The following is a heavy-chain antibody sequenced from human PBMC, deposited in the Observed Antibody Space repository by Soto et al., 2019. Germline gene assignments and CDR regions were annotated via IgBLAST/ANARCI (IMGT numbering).Heavy chain of an antibody. D-gene: IGHD3-10*01. CDR1: GGSISSSSYY. J-gene: IGHJ4*02. CDR2: MYYSVST. Sequence: QLQLQESGPGLVKPSETLSLTCTVSGGSISSSSYYWGWIRQPPGKRLEWIGGMYYSVSTYFNPSLKGRVTISVDTSKIQFSLKLSSVTAADTAVYYCARWYGSEVFDYWGQGTLVTVSS. V-gene: IGHV4-39*01. CDR3: ARWYGSEVFDY.